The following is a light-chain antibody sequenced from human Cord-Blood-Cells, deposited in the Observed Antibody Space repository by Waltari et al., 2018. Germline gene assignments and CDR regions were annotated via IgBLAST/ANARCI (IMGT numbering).Light chain of an antibody. Sequence: SYVLTQPPSVSVAPGKTARITCGGNHIGSKSVTWYQQKPGQAPVLVIYYDSDRPSGIPERFSGSNSGNTATLTISRVEAGDEADYYCQVWDSSSDHVVFGGGTKLTVL. CDR1: HIGSKS. J-gene: IGLJ2*01. CDR2: YDS. CDR3: QVWDSSSDHVV. V-gene: IGLV3-21*04.